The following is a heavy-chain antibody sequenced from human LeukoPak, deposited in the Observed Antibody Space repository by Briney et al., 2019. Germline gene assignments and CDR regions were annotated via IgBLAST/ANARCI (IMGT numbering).Heavy chain of an antibody. Sequence: SETLSLTCTVSGGSISSYYWSWIRQPPGKGLEWIGYIYYSGSTNYNPSLKSRVTISVDTSKNQFSLKLSSVAAADTGVYYCARDLGDYYGSGSYSAFDIWGQGTMVTVSS. CDR3: ARDLGDYYGSGSYSAFDI. J-gene: IGHJ3*02. CDR2: IYYSGST. V-gene: IGHV4-59*01. D-gene: IGHD3-10*01. CDR1: GGSISSYY.